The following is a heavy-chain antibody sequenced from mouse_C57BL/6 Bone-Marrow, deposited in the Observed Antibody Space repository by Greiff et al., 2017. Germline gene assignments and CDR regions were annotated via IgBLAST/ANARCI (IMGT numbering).Heavy chain of an antibody. V-gene: IGHV1-64*01. Sequence: QVQLQQPGAELVKPGASVKLSCKASGYTFTSYWMHWVKQRPGQGLEWIGMIHPNSGSTNYNEKFKSKATLTVDKSSSTAYMQLSSLTSEDSAVYYCADDGYPYWYFDVWGTGTTVTVSS. J-gene: IGHJ1*03. CDR1: GYTFTSYW. CDR2: IHPNSGST. CDR3: ADDGYPYWYFDV. D-gene: IGHD2-3*01.